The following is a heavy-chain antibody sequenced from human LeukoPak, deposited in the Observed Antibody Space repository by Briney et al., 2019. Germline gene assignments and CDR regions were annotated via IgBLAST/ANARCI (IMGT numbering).Heavy chain of an antibody. D-gene: IGHD4-17*01. Sequence: GGSLSLSCPASTFTFTTKAISCVRQAPGKGREWVSAISGSGGSTYYANSVKGRFTISRDNSKNTLYLQMNSLRAEDTAVYYCSKEGAFGDYGDYWGQGTLVTVSS. CDR2: ISGSGGST. CDR1: TFTFTTKA. V-gene: IGHV3-23*01. J-gene: IGHJ4*02. CDR3: SKEGAFGDYGDY.